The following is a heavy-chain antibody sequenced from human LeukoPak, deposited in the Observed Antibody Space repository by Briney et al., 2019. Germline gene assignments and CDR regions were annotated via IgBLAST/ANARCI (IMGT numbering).Heavy chain of an antibody. D-gene: IGHD6-19*01. J-gene: IGHJ4*02. V-gene: IGHV4-59*01. Sequence: PSETLSLTCTVSGGSISSYYWSWIRQPPGKGLEWIGYIYYSGSTNYNPSLKSRVTISVDTSKNQFSLKLSSVTAADTAVYYCASRAVAGRENDWGQGTLVTVSS. CDR1: GGSISSYY. CDR2: IYYSGST. CDR3: ASRAVAGREND.